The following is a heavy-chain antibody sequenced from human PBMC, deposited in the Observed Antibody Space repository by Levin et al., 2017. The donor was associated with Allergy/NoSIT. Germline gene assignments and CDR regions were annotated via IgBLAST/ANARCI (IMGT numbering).Heavy chain of an antibody. CDR1: GFTFGDCA. D-gene: IGHD6-13*01. CDR2: IRNKPFGGTT. V-gene: IGHV3-49*03. J-gene: IGHJ4*02. CDR3: AADFYHGEQNLGFGF. Sequence: QAGGSLRLSCTTSGFTFGDCAMSWFRQAPGKGLEWVGFIRNKPFGGTTEYAASVRGRFTISRDDSKSIAYLQMNRLKTEDTAVYFCAADFYHGEQNLGFGFWGPGTLVTVSS.